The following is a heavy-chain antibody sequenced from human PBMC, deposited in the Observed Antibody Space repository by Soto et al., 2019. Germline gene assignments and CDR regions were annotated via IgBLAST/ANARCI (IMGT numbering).Heavy chain of an antibody. V-gene: IGHV1-2*04. CDR2: INPNSGST. CDR1: GYTFTGYY. J-gene: IGHJ6*02. CDR3: ARTVSTYYYGMDV. Sequence: QVQLVQSGAEVKKPGASVKVSCKASGYTFTGYYMHWVRQAPGQGLEWMGWINPNSGSTNYAQKFQGWVTMTRDTSISTAYMELSRLRSDDTAVYYCARTVSTYYYGMDVWGQGTTVTVSS.